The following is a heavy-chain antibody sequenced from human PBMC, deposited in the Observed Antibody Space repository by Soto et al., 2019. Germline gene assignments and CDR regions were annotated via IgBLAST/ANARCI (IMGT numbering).Heavy chain of an antibody. Sequence: QVHLQESGPGLVKPSETLSLTCTVSSGSINNCYWSWIRQPPGKGLEWIGSIHYTGRTNYNPSLESPVTMSADTSKNRVALDLTSLTAADTAIYYLAMAIWYSDYWGQGTLVTVSS. CDR2: IHYTGRT. CDR3: AMAIWYSDY. V-gene: IGHV4-59*12. D-gene: IGHD5-12*01. J-gene: IGHJ4*02. CDR1: SGSINNCY.